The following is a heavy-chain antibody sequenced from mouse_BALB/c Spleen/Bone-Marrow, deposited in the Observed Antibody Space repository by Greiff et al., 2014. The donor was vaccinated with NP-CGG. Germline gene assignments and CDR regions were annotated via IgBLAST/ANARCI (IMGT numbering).Heavy chain of an antibody. CDR2: IYPYNGGT. J-gene: IGHJ1*01. CDR3: ARFRYDWYFDV. CDR1: GYTFTDYN. D-gene: IGHD2-14*01. Sequence: EELGPELVKPGASVKISCKASGYTFTDYNMHWVKQSHGKSLEWIGYIYPYNGGTGYNQKFKSKSTLTVDNSSSTAYMELRSLTSEDSAVYYCARFRYDWYFDVWGAGTTVTVSS. V-gene: IGHV1S29*02.